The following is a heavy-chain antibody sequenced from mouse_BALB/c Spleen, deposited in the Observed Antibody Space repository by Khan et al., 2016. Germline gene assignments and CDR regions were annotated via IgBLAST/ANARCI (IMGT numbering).Heavy chain of an antibody. CDR3: ASKVYYFDY. CDR1: GFTFSSYA. Sequence: EVELVESGGGLVKPGGSLKLSCAASGFTFSSYAMSWVRQTPEKRLEWVASISSGGSTFYPDILKGRFTIPRDNARNILYLQMSSLRSEDTAMYYCASKVYYFDYWGQGTTLTVSS. V-gene: IGHV5-6-5*01. J-gene: IGHJ2*01. CDR2: ISSGGST.